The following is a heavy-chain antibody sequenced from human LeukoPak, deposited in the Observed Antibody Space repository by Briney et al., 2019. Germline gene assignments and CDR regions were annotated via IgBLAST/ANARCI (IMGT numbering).Heavy chain of an antibody. V-gene: IGHV3-23*01. CDR1: GFTFSSYA. CDR2: LSGSDRTT. J-gene: IGHJ4*02. CDR3: AKVSSGWSLDY. D-gene: IGHD6-19*01. Sequence: GLCLRLSCAICGFTFSSYAISWVSQGPGQGLEWVSSLSGSDRTTYYADSVKGRFTISRVNSKNTLYLQMSSLRGEDTAVYYCAKVSSGWSLDYWGQGTLVTVSS.